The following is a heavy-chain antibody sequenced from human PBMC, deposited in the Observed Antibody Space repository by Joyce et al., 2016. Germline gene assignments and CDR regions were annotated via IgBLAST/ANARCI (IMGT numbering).Heavy chain of an antibody. Sequence: EVRLVQSGAEVKKPGESLMISCKSSGYSFTSYWIGWVRQMPGKGLEWMGLINPGYSDTRYSPPCQGQVTLSVDKSINTAYLRWGGLKASDTAMYFCARWIAITGSDAFDIWGQGTMVTVSS. J-gene: IGHJ3*02. CDR1: GYSFTSYW. CDR3: ARWIAITGSDAFDI. CDR2: INPGYSDT. D-gene: IGHD1-20*01. V-gene: IGHV5-51*01.